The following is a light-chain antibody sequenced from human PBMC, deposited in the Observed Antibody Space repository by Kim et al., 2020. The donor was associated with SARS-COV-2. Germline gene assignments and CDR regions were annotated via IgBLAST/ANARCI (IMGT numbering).Light chain of an antibody. V-gene: IGKV1-27*01. CDR3: QKYNSAPWT. CDR2: AAS. CDR1: QGINNF. Sequence: DIQMTQSPSSLSASVGDRVTITCRSSQGINNFLAWYQQRPGKVPKLLINAASVLQSGVPSRFSASGSGTDFTLTISSLQPEDVATYYCQKYNSAPWTFGQGTKVDIK. J-gene: IGKJ1*01.